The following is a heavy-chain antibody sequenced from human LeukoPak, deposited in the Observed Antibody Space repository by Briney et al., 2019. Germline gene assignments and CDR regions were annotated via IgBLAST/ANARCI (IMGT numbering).Heavy chain of an antibody. V-gene: IGHV3-11*01. CDR1: GFTFSDYY. Sequence: GGSLRLSCAASGFTFSDYYMSWVRQSPGKGLEWVSYISSRGSSIYYADSVKGRFTISRDNAKISLYLQMNSLRAEDTAVYYCARTRYSYGYYFDYWGLGTLVTVSS. D-gene: IGHD5-18*01. J-gene: IGHJ4*02. CDR2: ISSRGSSI. CDR3: ARTRYSYGYYFDY.